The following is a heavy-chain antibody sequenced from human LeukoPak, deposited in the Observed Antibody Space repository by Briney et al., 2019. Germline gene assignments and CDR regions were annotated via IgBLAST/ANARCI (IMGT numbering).Heavy chain of an antibody. CDR1: GYPFTRYY. Sequence: ASVKVSCKASGYPFTRYYIQWVRQAPGQGLEWMGRIKSNTGGANYAQKFQGRVTLTRDTSITTAYMELSRLRPDDTAVYYCAREYNSGWFPWGQGTLVTVSS. D-gene: IGHD6-19*01. CDR3: AREYNSGWFP. CDR2: IKSNTGGA. J-gene: IGHJ5*02. V-gene: IGHV1-2*06.